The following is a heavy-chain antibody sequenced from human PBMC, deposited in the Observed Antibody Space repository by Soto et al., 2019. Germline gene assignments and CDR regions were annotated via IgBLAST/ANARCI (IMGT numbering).Heavy chain of an antibody. CDR1: GGSISSYY. J-gene: IGHJ4*02. Sequence: SETLSLTCTVSGGSISSYYWSWIRQHPGKGLEWIGYIYYSGSTYYNPSLKSRVTISVDTSKNQFSLKLSSVTAADTAVYYCARTLSMVRGVTDYWGQGTLVTVSS. CDR3: ARTLSMVRGVTDY. D-gene: IGHD3-10*01. V-gene: IGHV4-59*06. CDR2: IYYSGST.